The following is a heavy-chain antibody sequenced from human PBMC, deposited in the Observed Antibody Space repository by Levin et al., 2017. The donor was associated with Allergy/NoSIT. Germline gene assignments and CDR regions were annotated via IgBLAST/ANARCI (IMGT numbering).Heavy chain of an antibody. V-gene: IGHV3-30*04. CDR3: AVREMTTVVTPPDY. J-gene: IGHJ4*02. D-gene: IGHD4-23*01. Sequence: PGGSLRLSCAASGFTFSSYAIHWVRQAPGKGLEWVAVISYDGSNKYYADSVKGRFTISRDNSKNTLYLQMNSLRAEDTAVYYCAVREMTTVVTPPDYWGQGTLVTVSS. CDR2: ISYDGSNK. CDR1: GFTFSSYA.